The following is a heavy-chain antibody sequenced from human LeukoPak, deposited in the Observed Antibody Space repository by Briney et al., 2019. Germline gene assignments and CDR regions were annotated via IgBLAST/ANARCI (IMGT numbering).Heavy chain of an antibody. J-gene: IGHJ3*02. CDR1: GGSISSYY. CDR3: AREYGDPNAFDI. CDR2: IYYSGST. Sequence: SETLSLTCTVSGGSISSYYWSWIRQPPGKGLEWIGYIYYSGSTYYNPSLKSRVTISVDASKNQFSLKLSSVTAADTAVYYCAREYGDPNAFDIWGQGTMVTVSS. D-gene: IGHD4-17*01. V-gene: IGHV4-30-4*08.